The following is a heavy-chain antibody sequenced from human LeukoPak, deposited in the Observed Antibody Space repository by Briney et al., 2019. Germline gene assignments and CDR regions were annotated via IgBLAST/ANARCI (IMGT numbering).Heavy chain of an antibody. Sequence: PSETLSLTCTVSGGSISNYYWSWIRQSPGKELEWIGYIYYTGSTSYNPSLKSRVAISVDTSKKQFSLTLSSVTAADTAVYYCARATSWSYYYMDVWAKGTTVTVSS. J-gene: IGHJ6*03. CDR1: GGSISNYY. V-gene: IGHV4-59*01. CDR2: IYYTGST. CDR3: ARATSWSYYYMDV.